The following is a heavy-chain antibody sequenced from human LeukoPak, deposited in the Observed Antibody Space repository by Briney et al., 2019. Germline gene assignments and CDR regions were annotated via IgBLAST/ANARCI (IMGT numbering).Heavy chain of an antibody. V-gene: IGHV3-30*02. D-gene: IGHD6-19*01. Sequence: GGSLRLSCAASGFTFSSCGMHWVRQAPGKGLEWVAFIRYDGSNKYYADSVKGRFTISRDNSKNTLYLQMNSLRAEDTAVYYCAKDHSSGWYDYYYYMDVWGKGTTVTVSS. CDR1: GFTFSSCG. CDR2: IRYDGSNK. J-gene: IGHJ6*03. CDR3: AKDHSSGWYDYYYYMDV.